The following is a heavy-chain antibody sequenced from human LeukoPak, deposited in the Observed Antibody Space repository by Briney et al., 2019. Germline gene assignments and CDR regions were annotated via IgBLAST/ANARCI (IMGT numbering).Heavy chain of an antibody. CDR2: IRYDGGNK. CDR1: GFTFSSYG. CDR3: AKDRSYDILTKGAFDI. Sequence: GGSLRLSCAASGFTFSSYGMHWVRQAPGKGLEWVACIRYDGGNKYYADSVKGRFTVSRDNSKNTLYLQMNSLRAEDTAVYYCAKDRSYDILTKGAFDIWGQGTMVTVSS. D-gene: IGHD3-9*01. V-gene: IGHV3-30*02. J-gene: IGHJ3*02.